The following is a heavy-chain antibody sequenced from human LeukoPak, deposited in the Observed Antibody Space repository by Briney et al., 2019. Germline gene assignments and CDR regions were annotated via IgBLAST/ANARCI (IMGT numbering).Heavy chain of an antibody. D-gene: IGHD5-12*01. J-gene: IGHJ4*02. CDR1: GFTFGDYA. CDR3: VRYSGDADY. V-gene: IGHV3-49*03. CDR2: IRSKVYGGTT. Sequence: RSGRSLRLSCTASGFTFGDYAMSWFRQAPGKGLEWVGFIRSKVYGGTTEYAASVKGRFTISRDDSKSIAYLQMNSLKSEDTAVYYCVRYSGDADYWGQGTLVTVSS.